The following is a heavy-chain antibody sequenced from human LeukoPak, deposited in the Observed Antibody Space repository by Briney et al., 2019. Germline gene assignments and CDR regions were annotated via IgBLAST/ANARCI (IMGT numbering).Heavy chain of an antibody. J-gene: IGHJ3*02. CDR2: LYSSGNT. CDR3: ANYYDFRGNYPGALDI. CDR1: GFMFDDYG. V-gene: IGHV3-66*01. D-gene: IGHD3-22*01. Sequence: PGGSLRLSCAASGFMFDDYGMSWVRQAPGKGLEWVSLLYSSGNTDYAASVKGRFTISRDNSMNTLYLQMNSLRDEDTAVYYCANYYDFRGNYPGALDIWGQGTMVTVSS.